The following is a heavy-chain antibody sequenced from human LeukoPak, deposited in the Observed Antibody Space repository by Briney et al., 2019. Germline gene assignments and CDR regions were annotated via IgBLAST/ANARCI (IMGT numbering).Heavy chain of an antibody. J-gene: IGHJ4*02. CDR2: IGSFGTTI. Sequence: PGGSLRLSCAASGFTFSSYEMNWVRQAPGKGLEWVSYIGSFGTTISYADSVKGRLTISRDNAKSSLYLQMSSLRAEDTAVYYCAKVATEAYCFDYWGQGTQVTVSS. V-gene: IGHV3-48*03. CDR3: AKVATEAYCFDY. CDR1: GFTFSSYE. D-gene: IGHD5-12*01.